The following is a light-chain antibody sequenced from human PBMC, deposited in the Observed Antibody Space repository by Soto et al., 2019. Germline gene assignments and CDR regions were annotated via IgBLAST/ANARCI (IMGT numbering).Light chain of an antibody. V-gene: IGLV2-14*01. CDR3: SSYTRSSTLHVV. CDR2: DVS. Sequence: QSVLTQPASVSGSPGQSITISCTGTSSDVGGYNYVSWYQQHPGKAPKLMIYDVSNRPSGVSNRFSGSKSGNTASLTISGLRAEDEADYYCSSYTRSSTLHVVFGGGTKLTVL. CDR1: SSDVGGYNY. J-gene: IGLJ2*01.